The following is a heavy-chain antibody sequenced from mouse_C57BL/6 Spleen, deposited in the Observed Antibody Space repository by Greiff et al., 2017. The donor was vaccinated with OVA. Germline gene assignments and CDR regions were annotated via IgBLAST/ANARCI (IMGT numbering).Heavy chain of an antibody. CDR2: IDPSDSYT. CDR1: GYTFTSYW. D-gene: IGHD1-1*01. J-gene: IGHJ2*01. V-gene: IGHV1-50*01. Sequence: VQLQQPGAELVKPGASVKLSCKASGYTFTSYWMQWVKQRPGQGLEWIGDIDPSDSYTNYNQKFKGKATLTVDTSSSTAYMQLSSLTSEDSAVYYCARSYNGSSYFDCWGQGTTLTGAS. CDR3: ARSYNGSSYFDC.